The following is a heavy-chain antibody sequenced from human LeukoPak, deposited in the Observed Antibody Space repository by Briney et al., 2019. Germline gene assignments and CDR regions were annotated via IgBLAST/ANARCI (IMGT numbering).Heavy chain of an antibody. D-gene: IGHD3-9*01. CDR2: ISGSGGST. CDR3: AKDPYDILTGGNFDY. Sequence: PGGSLRLSCAASGFTFSSYAMSWVRQAPGKGLEWVSAISGSGGSTYYADSVKGRFTISRDNSKNTLYLQMNSLRAEDTAVYYCAKDPYDILTGGNFDYWGQGTLVTVSS. CDR1: GFTFSSYA. V-gene: IGHV3-23*01. J-gene: IGHJ4*02.